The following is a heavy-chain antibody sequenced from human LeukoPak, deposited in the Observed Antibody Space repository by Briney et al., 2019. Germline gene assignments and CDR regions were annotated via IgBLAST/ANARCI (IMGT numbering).Heavy chain of an antibody. CDR2: IYYSGNT. D-gene: IGHD4-17*01. CDR3: ARDALNDYGDLGWFDP. V-gene: IGHV4-30-4*01. Sequence: SETLSLTCTVSGGSINSGDYYWSWIRQPPGKGLEWIGYIYYSGNTYYNPSLKSRVTISVDTSKKQFSLKLTPVTAADTAVYYCARDALNDYGDLGWFDPWGQGTLVTVSS. CDR1: GGSINSGDYY. J-gene: IGHJ5*02.